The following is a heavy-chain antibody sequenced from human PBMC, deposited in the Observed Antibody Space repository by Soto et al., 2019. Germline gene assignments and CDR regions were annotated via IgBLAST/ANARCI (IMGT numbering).Heavy chain of an antibody. D-gene: IGHD2-15*01. V-gene: IGHV3-23*01. J-gene: IGHJ5*02. CDR3: AKVSRDGSQVA. CDR2: FTSDGAT. Sequence: EVQLLESGGGLVQPGGSLRLSCAASGFTFSSYAMSWVRQAPGKGLEWVSTFTSDGATYYADSVKARFTISRDNSKNTLFLQTNSLRAEDTGLYYCAKVSRDGSQVAWGQGTLVTVSS. CDR1: GFTFSSYA.